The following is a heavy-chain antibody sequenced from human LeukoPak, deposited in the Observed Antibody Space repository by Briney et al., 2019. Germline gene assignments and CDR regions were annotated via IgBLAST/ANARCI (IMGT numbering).Heavy chain of an antibody. CDR2: ISDNGGST. V-gene: IGHV3-64D*06. CDR3: VKAHYFDH. CDR1: GFSFSSYP. Sequence: GGSLRPSCSASGFSFSSYPMNWVRQTPGQGLEYVSAISDNGGSTYYADSVKGRFTISRDNSKNTLYLQMTTLRVEDTAVYYCVKAHYFDHWGQGALVTVSS. J-gene: IGHJ4*02.